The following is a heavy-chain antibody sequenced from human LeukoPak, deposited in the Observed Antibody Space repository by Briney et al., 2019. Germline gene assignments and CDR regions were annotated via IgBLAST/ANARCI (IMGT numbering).Heavy chain of an antibody. D-gene: IGHD2-15*01. Sequence: GGSLRLSCAASGFTFSSYAMSWVRQAPGKGLEWVSAIGGSGGSTYYADSVKGRFTISRDNSKNTLCLQMNSLRAEDTAVYYCALDCSGGSCYLGRAFDIWGQGTMVTVSS. V-gene: IGHV3-23*01. CDR3: ALDCSGGSCYLGRAFDI. CDR2: IGGSGGST. J-gene: IGHJ3*02. CDR1: GFTFSSYA.